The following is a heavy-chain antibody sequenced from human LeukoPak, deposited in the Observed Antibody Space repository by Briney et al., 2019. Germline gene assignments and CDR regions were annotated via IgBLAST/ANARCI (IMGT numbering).Heavy chain of an antibody. CDR1: GFTFDDYA. CDR2: ISWNSGSI. D-gene: IGHD3-16*01. V-gene: IGHV3-9*03. J-gene: IGHJ6*03. CDR3: AKGGGGRLIYYYYMDV. Sequence: GGSLRLSCAASGFTFDDYAMHWVRQAPGKGLEWVSGISWNSGSIGYGDSVKGRFTISRDNARNSLYLQMNSLRAEDMALYYCAKGGGGRLIYYYYMDVWGKGTTVTVSS.